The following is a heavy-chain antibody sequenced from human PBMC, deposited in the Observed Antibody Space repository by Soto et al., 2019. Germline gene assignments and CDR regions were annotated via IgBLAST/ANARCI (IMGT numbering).Heavy chain of an antibody. CDR1: CGSLNVNTYY. D-gene: IGHD2-15*01. CDR2: GYYCGST. J-gene: IGHJ3*02. CDR3: ARRGTTGYCSGDTCYSGALDI. Sequence: QLQGAGPGPVEPSETLSPTFFFSCGSLNVNTYYWGLIRPAPGKGVGWIGDGYYCGSTNYNPSLKSRVTISIDTSKNQFSLKLSSVTAADTAVYYCARRGTTGYCSGDTCYSGALDIWGQGTMVTVSS. V-gene: IGHV4-39*01.